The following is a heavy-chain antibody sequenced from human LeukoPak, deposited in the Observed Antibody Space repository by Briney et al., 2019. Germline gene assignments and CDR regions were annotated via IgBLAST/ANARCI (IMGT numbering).Heavy chain of an antibody. Sequence: ASVKVSCKASGYTFTSNYMHWVRQARGQGLEWMGIINPSGGSTSYAQKFQGRVTMTRDMSTSTVYMELSSLRSEDTAVYYCARVRGSSSSYEYFQHWGQGTLVTVSS. V-gene: IGHV1-46*01. CDR1: GYTFTSNY. CDR2: INPSGGST. D-gene: IGHD6-6*01. CDR3: ARVRGSSSSYEYFQH. J-gene: IGHJ1*01.